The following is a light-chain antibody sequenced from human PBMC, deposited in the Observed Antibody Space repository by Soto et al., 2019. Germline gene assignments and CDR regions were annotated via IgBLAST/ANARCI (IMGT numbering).Light chain of an antibody. Sequence: EVVLTQSPATLSLSPGERAALSCRASQNVYRYLAWYQQKPGQAPRLLISDASNRATGIPARFSGSGSGTDLARTISSLEFEDFAVDHRQHRINSPWTFCQVTKVEI. CDR2: DAS. V-gene: IGKV3-11*01. CDR1: QNVYRY. CDR3: QHRINSPWT. J-gene: IGKJ1*01.